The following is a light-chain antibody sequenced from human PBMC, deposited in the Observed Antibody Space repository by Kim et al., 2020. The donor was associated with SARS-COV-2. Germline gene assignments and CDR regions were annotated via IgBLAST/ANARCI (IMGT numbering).Light chain of an antibody. CDR1: NIGSKS. V-gene: IGLV3-21*04. CDR2: YDS. Sequence: SYELTQPPSVSVAPGETARITCGGDNIGSKSVHWYQKKPGQAPALVMYYDSDRPSGIPERFSGSGSRDTATLTINRVEAGDEADYYCQVWDGRLDHVIFGGGTQLTVL. CDR3: QVWDGRLDHVI. J-gene: IGLJ2*01.